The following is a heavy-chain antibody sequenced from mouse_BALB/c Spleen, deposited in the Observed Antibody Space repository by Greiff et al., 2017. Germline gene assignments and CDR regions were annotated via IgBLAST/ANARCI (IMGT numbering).Heavy chain of an antibody. J-gene: IGHJ3*01. CDR1: GFTFSSYT. Sequence: DVKLVESGGGLVQPGGSLKLSCAASGFTFSSYTMSWVRQTPEKRLEWVAYISNGGGSTYYPDTVKGRFTISRDNAKNTLYLQMSSLKSEDTAMYYCARQYYGSSYVSWFAYWGQGTLVTVSA. CDR2: ISNGGGST. CDR3: ARQYYGSSYVSWFAY. V-gene: IGHV5-12-2*01. D-gene: IGHD1-1*01.